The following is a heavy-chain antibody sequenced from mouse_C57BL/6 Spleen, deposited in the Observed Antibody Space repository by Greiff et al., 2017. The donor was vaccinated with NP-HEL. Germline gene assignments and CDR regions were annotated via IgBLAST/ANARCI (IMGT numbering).Heavy chain of an antibody. V-gene: IGHV3-6*01. CDR3: ARVNYDYDGYFDY. J-gene: IGHJ2*01. CDR2: ISYDGSN. D-gene: IGHD2-4*01. CDR1: GYSITSGYY. Sequence: EVQRVESGPGLVKPSQSLSLTCSVTGYSITSGYYWNWIRQFPGNKLEWMGYISYDGSNNYNPSLKNRISITRDTSKNQFFLKLNSVTTEDTATYYCARVNYDYDGYFDYWGQGTTLTVSS.